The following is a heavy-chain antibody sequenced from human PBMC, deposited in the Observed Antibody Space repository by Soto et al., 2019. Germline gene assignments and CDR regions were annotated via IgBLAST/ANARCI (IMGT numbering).Heavy chain of an antibody. CDR1: GFTVTDIY. CDR3: VREPRYCSSGSGTIMGDAFDI. Sequence: EVQLAESGGGLVQPGGSLRLSCVASGFTVTDIYMNWVRQAPGKGLECVSVIYNEFTDYADSVRGRFSISTDSSKNALYLQMNSLRAEDSAVYYCVREPRYCSSGSGTIMGDAFDIWGQGTMVTVSS. CDR2: IYNEFT. V-gene: IGHV3-66*01. J-gene: IGHJ3*02. D-gene: IGHD2-15*01.